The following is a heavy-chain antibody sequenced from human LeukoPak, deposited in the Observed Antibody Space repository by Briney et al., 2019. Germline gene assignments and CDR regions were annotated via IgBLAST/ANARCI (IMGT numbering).Heavy chain of an antibody. CDR2: IYTSGST. J-gene: IGHJ3*02. Sequence: SQTLSLTCTVSGGSISSGSYYWSWIRQPAGKGLEWIGRIYTSGSTNCNPSLKSRVTISVDTSKNQFSLKLSSVTAADTAVYYCARDPIVVVITGGAFDIWGQGTMVTVSS. CDR3: ARDPIVVVITGGAFDI. D-gene: IGHD3-22*01. V-gene: IGHV4-61*02. CDR1: GGSISSGSYY.